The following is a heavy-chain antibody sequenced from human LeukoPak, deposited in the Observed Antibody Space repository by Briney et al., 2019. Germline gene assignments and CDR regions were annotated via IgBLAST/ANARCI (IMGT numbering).Heavy chain of an antibody. D-gene: IGHD1-26*01. CDR2: IYNSGNT. CDR3: ASSGSYSFHAFDI. CDR1: GGSVTSTYYY. V-gene: IGHV4-39*07. J-gene: IGHJ3*02. Sequence: ASETLSLTCTVSGGSVTSTYYYWGWIRQPPGKGLEWIGNIYNSGNTYYNPSLKGRVTKSLDTSKNQFSLTLTSVTAADTAVYYCASSGSYSFHAFDIWGQGTMVSVSS.